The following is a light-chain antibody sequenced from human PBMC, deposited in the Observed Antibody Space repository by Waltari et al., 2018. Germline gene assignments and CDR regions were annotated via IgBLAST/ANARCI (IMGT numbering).Light chain of an antibody. CDR3: SSYTSSSTRV. CDR2: DVS. CDR1: SRDVGDYNY. Sequence: QSALTQPASVSGSPGPSITISCTGPSRDVGDYNYCYWYQQHPGKAPKHMIYDVSHRPSGVSTRFSGSKSGNTASLTISGLQAEDEADYYCSSYTSSSTRVFGGGTKLTVL. V-gene: IGLV2-14*03. J-gene: IGLJ2*01.